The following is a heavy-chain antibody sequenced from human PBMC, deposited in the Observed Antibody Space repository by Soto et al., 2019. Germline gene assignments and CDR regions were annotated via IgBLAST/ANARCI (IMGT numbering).Heavy chain of an antibody. D-gene: IGHD2-2*01. J-gene: IGHJ6*02. CDR3: ARRHSSTSWDGMDV. CDR1: GYIFTSYW. CDR2: IDPSDSYT. Sequence: GESLKISCKGSGYIFTSYWISWVRQMPGKGLEWTGRIDPSDSYTNYSPSFQGHVTISADKSISTAYLQWSSLTASDTAMYYCARRHSSTSWDGMDVWGQGTTVTVSS. V-gene: IGHV5-10-1*01.